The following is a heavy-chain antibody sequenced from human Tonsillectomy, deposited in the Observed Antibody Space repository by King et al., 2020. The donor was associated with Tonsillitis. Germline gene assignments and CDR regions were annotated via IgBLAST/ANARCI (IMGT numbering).Heavy chain of an antibody. CDR3: ARDGIYGDYVGWFDP. CDR2: INPNSGGT. V-gene: IGHV1-2*02. CDR1: GYTFTGYY. J-gene: IGHJ5*02. D-gene: IGHD4-17*01. Sequence: QLVQSGAEVKKPGASVKVSCKASGYTFTGYYMHWVRQAPGQGLEWMGWINPNSGGTNYAQKFQGRVTMTRDTSISTAYMELSRLRSDDTAMYYCARDGIYGDYVGWFDPWGQGTLVTVSS.